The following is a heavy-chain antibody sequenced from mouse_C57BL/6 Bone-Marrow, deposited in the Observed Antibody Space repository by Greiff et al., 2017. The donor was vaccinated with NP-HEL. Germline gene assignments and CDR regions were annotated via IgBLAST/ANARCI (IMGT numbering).Heavy chain of an antibody. J-gene: IGHJ4*01. CDR3: VRQLGHYYAMDY. V-gene: IGHV10-1*01. CDR1: GFSFNTYA. CDR2: IRSKSNNYAT. Sequence: EAGGGLVQPKGSLKLSCAASGFSFNTYAMNWVRQAPGKGLEWVARIRSKSNNYATYYADSVKDRFTISRDDSESMLYLQMNNLKTEDTARYYCVRQLGHYYAMDYWGQGTSVTVSS. D-gene: IGHD4-1*01.